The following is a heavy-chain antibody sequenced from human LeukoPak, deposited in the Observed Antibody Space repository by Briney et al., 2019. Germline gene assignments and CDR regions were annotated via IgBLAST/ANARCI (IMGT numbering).Heavy chain of an antibody. CDR1: GFTFSDYY. Sequence: GGSLRLSCAASGFTFSDYYMTWIRQAPGRGLEWISYMNGSSSDTKYADSVKGRFTISRDNAKNSLYLLMNSLRAEDTAVYYCARERDYDSSGYYVFGYWGQGTLVTVSS. J-gene: IGHJ4*02. CDR2: MNGSSSDT. V-gene: IGHV3-11*06. D-gene: IGHD3-22*01. CDR3: ARERDYDSSGYYVFGY.